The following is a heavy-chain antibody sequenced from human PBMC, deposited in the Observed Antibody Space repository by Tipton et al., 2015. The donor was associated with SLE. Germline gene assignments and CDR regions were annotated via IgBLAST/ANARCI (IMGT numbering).Heavy chain of an antibody. CDR1: GASISSGNYY. J-gene: IGHJ4*02. CDR2: IYFRGTT. D-gene: IGHD5-18*01. Sequence: TLSLTCTVSGASISSGNYYWTWIRQHPGKGLEWIGYIYFRGTTQYSPSLRSRVTISMDTNKNQFSLSLTSVTAEDTAMYFCAEGYSSAPFLDSWGQGTLVTVSP. CDR3: AEGYSSAPFLDS. V-gene: IGHV4-31*03.